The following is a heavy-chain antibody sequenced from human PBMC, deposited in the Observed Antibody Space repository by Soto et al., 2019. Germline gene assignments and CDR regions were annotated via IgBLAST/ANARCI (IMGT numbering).Heavy chain of an antibody. CDR1: GGTFNSYA. Sequence: GASVKVSCKASGGTFNSYAISWVRQAPGQGLEWMGGIIPIFGTANYAQKFQGRVTITADESTSTAYMELSSLRSEDTAVYYCARDDYYDSSGYLGGAFDIWGQGTMVTVSS. J-gene: IGHJ3*02. CDR2: IIPIFGTA. D-gene: IGHD3-22*01. V-gene: IGHV1-69*13. CDR3: ARDDYYDSSGYLGGAFDI.